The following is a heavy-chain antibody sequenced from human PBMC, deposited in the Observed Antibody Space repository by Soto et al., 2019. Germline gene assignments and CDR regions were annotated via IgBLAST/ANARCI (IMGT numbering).Heavy chain of an antibody. CDR3: ARLNSYGTPPGHY. CDR1: GYSFTSYW. CDR2: IYPGDSDT. V-gene: IGHV5-51*01. D-gene: IGHD5-18*01. Sequence: GGSLKISCQGSGYSFTSYWICWVRQMPGKGLEWMGIIYPGDSDTRYSPSFQGQVTISADKSISTAYLQWSSLKASDTAMYYCARLNSYGTPPGHYWGQGTLVTVSS. J-gene: IGHJ4*02.